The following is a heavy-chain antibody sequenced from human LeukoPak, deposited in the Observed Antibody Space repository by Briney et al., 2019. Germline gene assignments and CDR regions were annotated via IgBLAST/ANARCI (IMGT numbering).Heavy chain of an antibody. Sequence: GGSLRLSCAAAGFTFNTFAIHCVRQAPGKGLDWVAVILSDGSKKYYADSVKGRFTVSRVNSQNTAHLQMNSLRAEDTAVYYCARPHDFWSGYYQPSFNYWGQGALVTVSS. D-gene: IGHD3-3*01. J-gene: IGHJ4*02. V-gene: IGHV3-30*04. CDR1: GFTFNTFA. CDR2: ILSDGSKK. CDR3: ARPHDFWSGYYQPSFNY.